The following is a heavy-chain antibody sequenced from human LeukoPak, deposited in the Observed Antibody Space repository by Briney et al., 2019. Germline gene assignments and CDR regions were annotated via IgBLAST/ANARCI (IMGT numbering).Heavy chain of an antibody. V-gene: IGHV5-51*01. CDR2: IYPGDSDT. J-gene: IGHJ3*02. CDR1: GYSFTSYW. CDR3: ARHSHDAFDI. Sequence: GESLKISCKGSGYSFTSYWIGWVRQVPGKGLEWMGIIYPGDSDTRYSPSFQGQVTISADKSISTAYLQWISLKATDTAMYYCARHSHDAFDIWGQGTMVTVSS.